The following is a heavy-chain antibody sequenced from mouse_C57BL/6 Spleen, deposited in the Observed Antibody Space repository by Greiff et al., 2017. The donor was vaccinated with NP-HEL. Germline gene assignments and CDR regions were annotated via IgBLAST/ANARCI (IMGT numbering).Heavy chain of an antibody. CDR2: IYPGDGDT. V-gene: IGHV1-80*01. Sequence: VQLQQSGAELVKPGASVKISCKASGYAFSSYWMNWVKQRPGKGLEWIGQIYPGDGDTNYNGKFKGKATLTADKSSSTAYMQLSSLTSEDSAVYFCARERDYSNFYAMDYWGQGTSVTVSS. CDR3: ARERDYSNFYAMDY. J-gene: IGHJ4*01. CDR1: GYAFSSYW. D-gene: IGHD2-5*01.